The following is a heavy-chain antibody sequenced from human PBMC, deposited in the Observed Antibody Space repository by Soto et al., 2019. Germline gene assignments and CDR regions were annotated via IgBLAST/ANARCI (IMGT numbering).Heavy chain of an antibody. D-gene: IGHD6-19*01. CDR2: ISGSGGST. CDR1: EFTFSSYA. J-gene: IGHJ4*02. Sequence: EVQLLESGGGLVQPGGSLRLSCAASEFTFSSYAMSWVRQAPGKGLEWVSAISGSGGSTYYADSVKGRFTISRDNSKNTLYLQMNSLRAEDTAVYYCAKDPGASSDWHGGLYWGQGTLVTVSS. CDR3: AKDPGASSDWHGGLY. V-gene: IGHV3-23*01.